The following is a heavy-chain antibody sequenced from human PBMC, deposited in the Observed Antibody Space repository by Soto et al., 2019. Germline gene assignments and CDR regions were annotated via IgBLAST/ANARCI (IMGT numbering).Heavy chain of an antibody. J-gene: IGHJ4*01. CDR2: IYYSGST. CDR3: ARQRTSVVTQAYFDV. D-gene: IGHD2-21*02. Sequence: SAPLSLTCTVTGDSISSRSYYWGWIRQPPGKGLEWIGSIYYSGSTYNNQSLRSRVSMSIDTSKDQFSLKLKSVTAADTALYFCARQRTSVVTQAYFDVWG. CDR1: GDSISSRSYY. V-gene: IGHV4-39*01.